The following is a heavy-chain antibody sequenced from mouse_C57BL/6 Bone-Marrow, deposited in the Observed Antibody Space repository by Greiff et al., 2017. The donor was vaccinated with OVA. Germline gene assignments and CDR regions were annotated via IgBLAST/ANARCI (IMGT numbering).Heavy chain of an antibody. Sequence: EVQLQQSGPELVKPGASVKISCKASGYTFTDYYMNWVKQSHGKSLEWIGDINPNNGGTSYNQKFKGKATLTVDKSSSTAYMELRSLTSEDSAVYYCARYGWLLTLYYFDYWGQGTTLTVSS. V-gene: IGHV1-26*01. D-gene: IGHD2-3*01. CDR1: GYTFTDYY. CDR3: ARYGWLLTLYYFDY. CDR2: INPNNGGT. J-gene: IGHJ2*01.